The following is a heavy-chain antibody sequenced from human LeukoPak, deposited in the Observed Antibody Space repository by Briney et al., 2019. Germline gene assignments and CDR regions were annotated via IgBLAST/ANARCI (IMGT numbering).Heavy chain of an antibody. D-gene: IGHD3-9*01. CDR1: GGTFTNYA. V-gene: IGHV1-69*04. Sequence: GSSVKVSCKASGGTFTNYAINWVRQAPGQGLEWMGRIIPILDVTNYAQKFQGRVTITADQSTSTAYMELSSLRSEDTAVYYSARGGGVDILTGFQYWGQGTLVTVSS. CDR3: ARGGGVDILTGFQY. J-gene: IGHJ4*02. CDR2: IIPILDVT.